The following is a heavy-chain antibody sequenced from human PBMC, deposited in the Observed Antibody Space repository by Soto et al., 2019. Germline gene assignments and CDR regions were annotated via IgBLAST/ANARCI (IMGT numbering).Heavy chain of an antibody. J-gene: IGHJ5*02. Sequence: QVQLVQAGAEVKKPGASVKVSCKASGDTFTHYDIHWVRQATGQGLEWMGWMNPDSGNTGQAKQFQGRVTMTRDTSLRTAYMEMSSLRSEDTAVYYCARGRFRRTWFDPWGQGTLVTVSS. CDR3: ARGRFRRTWFDP. V-gene: IGHV1-8*01. CDR2: MNPDSGNT. CDR1: GDTFTHYD.